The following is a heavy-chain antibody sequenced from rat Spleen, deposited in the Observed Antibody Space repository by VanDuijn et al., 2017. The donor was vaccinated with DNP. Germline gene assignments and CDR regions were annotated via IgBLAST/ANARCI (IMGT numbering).Heavy chain of an antibody. J-gene: IGHJ2*01. CDR2: ISYDGSST. Sequence: EVQLVVSGGGLVQPGRSMKLSCAASGFTFSNYDMAWVRQAPKKGLEWVAAISYDGSSTDYRDSVHGRFTISRDNTISTLYLQMDSLRSEETATYYCTTDFERGYWGQGVMVTVSS. CDR3: TTDFERGY. CDR1: GFTFSNYD. V-gene: IGHV5-20*01. D-gene: IGHD1-11*01.